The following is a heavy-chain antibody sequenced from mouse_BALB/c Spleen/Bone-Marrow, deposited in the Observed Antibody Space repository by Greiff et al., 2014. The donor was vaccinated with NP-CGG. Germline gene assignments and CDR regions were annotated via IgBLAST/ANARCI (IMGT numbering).Heavy chain of an antibody. J-gene: IGHJ3*01. CDR2: IYPGNNDA. CDR1: GYTFTNYW. V-gene: IGHV1-5*01. D-gene: IGHD4-1*01. Sequence: VQLQQSGTVLARPGASLRMSCKASGYTFTNYWINWIKQRPGQGLVWIGAIYPGNNDAKYTQKFKAKAKLTAVTSTSTADMELSSLTNEDSAVYYCARNWDWVFAYWGQGTLVTVSA. CDR3: ARNWDWVFAY.